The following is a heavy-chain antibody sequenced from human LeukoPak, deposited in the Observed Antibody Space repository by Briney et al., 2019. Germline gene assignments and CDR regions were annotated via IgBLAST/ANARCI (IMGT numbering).Heavy chain of an antibody. V-gene: IGHV4-61*02. CDR3: ARASYCTNGVCLQPSYYYYMDV. CDR1: GGSISSGSYY. D-gene: IGHD2-8*01. Sequence: NPSQTLSLTCTVSGGSISSGSYYWSWIRQPAGKGLEWIGRIYTSGSTNYNPSLKSRVTISVDTSKNQFSLKLSSVTAADTAVYYCARASYCTNGVCLQPSYYYYMDVWGKGTTVTVSS. CDR2: IYTSGST. J-gene: IGHJ6*03.